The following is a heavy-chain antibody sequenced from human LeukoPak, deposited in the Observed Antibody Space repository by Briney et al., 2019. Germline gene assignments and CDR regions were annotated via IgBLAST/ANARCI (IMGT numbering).Heavy chain of an antibody. Sequence: PGGSLRLSCAASGFTFSSYAMSWVRQAPGKGLEWVSAISGSGGSTYYADSVKGRFTISRDNSKNTLYLQMNSLRAEDTAVYYCAKDPQGGGIYYYYYGMDVWGQGTTVTVSS. CDR3: AKDPQGGGIYYYYYGMDV. CDR1: GFTFSSYA. J-gene: IGHJ6*02. CDR2: ISGSGGST. V-gene: IGHV3-23*01. D-gene: IGHD2-15*01.